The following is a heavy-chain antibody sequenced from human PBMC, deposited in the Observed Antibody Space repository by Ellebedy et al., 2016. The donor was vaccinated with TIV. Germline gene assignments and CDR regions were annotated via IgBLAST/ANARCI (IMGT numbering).Heavy chain of an antibody. V-gene: IGHV3-7*01. CDR2: INVDGSAT. CDR1: EFTFSNSW. Sequence: GESLKISCAASEFTFSNSWMDWVRQAPGKGLEWVAKINVDGSATYYLDSVKGRFTISRDNAKNSLFLQMNSLRAEDTAVYYCARDRAYWTYDYWGQGTLVTVSS. CDR3: ARDRAYWTYDY. J-gene: IGHJ4*02. D-gene: IGHD3-16*01.